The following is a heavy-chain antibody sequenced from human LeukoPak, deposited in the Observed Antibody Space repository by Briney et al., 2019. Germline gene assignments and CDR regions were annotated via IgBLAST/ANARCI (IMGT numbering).Heavy chain of an antibody. D-gene: IGHD3-9*01. Sequence: SVKVSCKASGGTFSSYAISWVRQAPGQGLEWMGRIIPILGIANYAQKFQGRVTITADKSTSTAYMELSSLRSEDTAVYYCARDYDILTGYFGWGQGALVTVSS. J-gene: IGHJ4*02. V-gene: IGHV1-69*04. CDR3: ARDYDILTGYFG. CDR1: GGTFSSYA. CDR2: IIPILGIA.